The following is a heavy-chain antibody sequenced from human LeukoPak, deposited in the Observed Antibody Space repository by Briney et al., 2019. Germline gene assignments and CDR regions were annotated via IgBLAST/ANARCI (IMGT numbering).Heavy chain of an antibody. J-gene: IGHJ4*02. CDR1: GFTFRIYG. V-gene: IGHV3-23*01. CDR2: IRGSGAQT. CDR3: AKTLPYEVYCSGDCPYLFDH. Sequence: GGSLRLSCAASGFTFRIYGMSWLRQAPGQGLEWVSAIRGSGAQTFYADSVQGRFTISRDNPKNTLYLEMNSLRAEDTAVYYCAKTLPYEVYCSGDCPYLFDHWGRGTMVTVSS. D-gene: IGHD2-21*02.